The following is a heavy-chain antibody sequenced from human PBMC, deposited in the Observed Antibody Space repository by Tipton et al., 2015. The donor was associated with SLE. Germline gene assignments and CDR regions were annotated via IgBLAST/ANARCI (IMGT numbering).Heavy chain of an antibody. CDR2: INHSGST. D-gene: IGHD3-10*01. CDR3: ARDGPGMMGYFDL. Sequence: TLSLTCTVSGGSISSYYWSWIRQHPGKGLEWIGEINHSGSTNYNPSLKSRVTISVDTSKNQFSPKLSSVTAADTAVYYCARDGPGMMGYFDLWGRGTLVTVSS. J-gene: IGHJ2*01. V-gene: IGHV4-34*01. CDR1: GGSISSYY.